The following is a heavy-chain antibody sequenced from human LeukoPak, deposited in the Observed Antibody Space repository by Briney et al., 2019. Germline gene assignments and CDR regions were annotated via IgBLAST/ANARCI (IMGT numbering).Heavy chain of an antibody. J-gene: IGHJ6*03. Sequence: ASVTVSCKASGYTFTSYDINWVRQATGQGLEWMGWMNPNSGNTGYAQKFQGRVTMTRNTSISTAYMELSSLRSEDTAVYYCARGLGDCSSTSCYTHYYYYYYMDVWGKGTTVTVYS. CDR3: ARGLGDCSSTSCYTHYYYYYYMDV. CDR1: GYTFTSYD. V-gene: IGHV1-8*01. D-gene: IGHD2-2*02. CDR2: MNPNSGNT.